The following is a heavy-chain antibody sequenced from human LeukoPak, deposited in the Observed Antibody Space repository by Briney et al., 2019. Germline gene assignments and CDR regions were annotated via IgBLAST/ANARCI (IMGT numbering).Heavy chain of an antibody. J-gene: IGHJ4*02. D-gene: IGHD2-15*01. CDR3: ARDPGSCSGGSCYPYYFDY. Sequence: PGGCLRHACAASGFTFSRKTMNSVRQPPRKGMGWVSYISSDSGTIYYADSVRGRFTISRDNAKNSLYLQMNSLRDEDMAVYYCARDPGSCSGGSCYPYYFDYWGQGTLVTVSS. CDR2: ISSDSGTI. V-gene: IGHV3-48*02. CDR1: GFTFSRKT.